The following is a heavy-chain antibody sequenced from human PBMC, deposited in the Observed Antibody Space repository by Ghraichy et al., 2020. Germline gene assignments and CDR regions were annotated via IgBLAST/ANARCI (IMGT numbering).Heavy chain of an antibody. CDR3: AGRGRRVDY. V-gene: IGHV4-61*01. CDR1: RGSVAGGSYF. D-gene: IGHD6-13*01. J-gene: IGHJ4*02. Sequence: SETLSLTCTVSRGSVAGGSYFWSWIRQPPGKGLEWIGYIFTGGNSNYNPSLKSRVTISVDTSKNQFSLKLTSVTAADTAVYYCAGRGRRVDYWSQGTLVTFSS. CDR2: IFTGGNS.